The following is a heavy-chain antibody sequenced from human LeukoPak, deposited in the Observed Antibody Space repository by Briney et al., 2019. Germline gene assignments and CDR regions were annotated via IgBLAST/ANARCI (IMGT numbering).Heavy chain of an antibody. J-gene: IGHJ6*02. CDR1: GFTFSTYG. CDR3: ARYYGSGRGYYGLDV. V-gene: IGHV3-33*01. D-gene: IGHD3-10*01. Sequence: GGSLRLSCAASGFTFSTYGMHWVRQAPGKGLEWVAVIYYDGSDSYYGGSVKGRFTISRDNSKNTLYLQMNSLRAEDTAVYYCARYYGSGRGYYGLDVWGQGTTVTVSS. CDR2: IYYDGSDS.